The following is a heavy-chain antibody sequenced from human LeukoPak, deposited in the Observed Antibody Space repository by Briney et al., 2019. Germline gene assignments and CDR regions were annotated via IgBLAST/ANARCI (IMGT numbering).Heavy chain of an antibody. CDR3: ARVNSIAAAGDFDY. D-gene: IGHD6-13*01. CDR2: IIPIFGTA. CDR1: GGTFSSYA. Sequence: ASVKVSCKASGGTFSSYAISWVRQAPGQGLEWMGGIIPIFGTANYAQKFQGRVTITTDESTSTAYMELSSLRSEDTAMYYCARVNSIAAAGDFDYWGQGTLVTVSS. J-gene: IGHJ4*02. V-gene: IGHV1-69*05.